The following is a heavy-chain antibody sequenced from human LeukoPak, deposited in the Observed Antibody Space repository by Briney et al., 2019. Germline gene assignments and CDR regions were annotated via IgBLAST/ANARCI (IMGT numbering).Heavy chain of an antibody. V-gene: IGHV3-30*18. D-gene: IGHD2-15*01. CDR1: GFTFSSYG. Sequence: GGSLRLSCAASGFTFSSYGMHWVRQAPGKGLEWVAVISYDGSNKYYADSVKGRFTISRDNSKNTLYLQMNSLRAEDTAAYYCAKAGSGHGLDYYGMDVWGQGTTVTVSS. CDR3: AKAGSGHGLDYYGMDV. J-gene: IGHJ6*02. CDR2: ISYDGSNK.